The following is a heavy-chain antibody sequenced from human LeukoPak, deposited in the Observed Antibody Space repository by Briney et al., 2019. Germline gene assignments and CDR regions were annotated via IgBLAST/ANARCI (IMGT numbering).Heavy chain of an antibody. D-gene: IGHD3-22*01. J-gene: IGHJ3*02. CDR1: GFTFDDYG. CDR3: ARGGYYQHAFDI. CDR2: INWNGGST. Sequence: GGSLRLSCAACGFTFDDYGMSWVRQAPGKGLEWVSGINWNGGSTGYADSVKGRFTISRDNAKNSLYLQMNSLRAEDTALYYCARGGYYQHAFDIWGQGTMVTVSS. V-gene: IGHV3-20*04.